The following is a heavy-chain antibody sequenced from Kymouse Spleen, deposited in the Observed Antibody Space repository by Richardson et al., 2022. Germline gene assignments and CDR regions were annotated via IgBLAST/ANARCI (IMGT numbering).Heavy chain of an antibody. Sequence: QVQLVESGGGVVQPGRSLRLSCAASGFTFSSYGMHWVRQAPGKGLEWVAVISYDGSNKYYADSVKGRFTISRDNSKNTLYLQMNSLRAEDTAVYYCIWNHGDYWGQGTLVTVSS. CDR1: GFTFSSYG. J-gene: IGHJ4*02. CDR2: ISYDGSNK. V-gene: IGHV3-30*18. CDR3: IWNHGDY. D-gene: IGHD1-14*01.